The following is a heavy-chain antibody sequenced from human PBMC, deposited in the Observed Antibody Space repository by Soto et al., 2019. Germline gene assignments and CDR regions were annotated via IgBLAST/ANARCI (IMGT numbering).Heavy chain of an antibody. J-gene: IGHJ3*01. V-gene: IGHV5-51*01. CDR2: IYPGDSDT. D-gene: IGHD3-16*01. Sequence: GESLKISCQGSGYSFTTYWLAWVRQMPGKGLEYMGIIYPGDSDTRYSPSFQGQVTISADKSISTAYLQWTSLKASDTAIYYCARPRVSTPRLGEPFDLWGQGTMVTVSS. CDR3: ARPRVSTPRLGEPFDL. CDR1: GYSFTTYW.